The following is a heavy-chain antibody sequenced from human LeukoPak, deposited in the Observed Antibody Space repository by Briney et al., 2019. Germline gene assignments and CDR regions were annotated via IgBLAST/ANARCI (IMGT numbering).Heavy chain of an antibody. CDR1: GFTFSNYA. D-gene: IGHD3-10*01. CDR3: ARGTGSGSYIIDY. Sequence: GGSLRLSCAASGFTFSNYAMHWVRQGPGKGLEWVAIMSNDGSNEKYADSVRGRFTISRDNSKNTLYVQMNSLRSEDTAVYYCARGTGSGSYIIDYWGQGALVTVSS. CDR2: MSNDGSNE. V-gene: IGHV3-30*04. J-gene: IGHJ4*02.